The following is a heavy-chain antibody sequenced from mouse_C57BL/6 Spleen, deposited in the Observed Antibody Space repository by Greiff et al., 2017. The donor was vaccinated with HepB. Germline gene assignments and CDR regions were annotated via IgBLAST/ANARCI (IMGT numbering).Heavy chain of an antibody. J-gene: IGHJ2*01. CDR2: ISDGGSYT. V-gene: IGHV5-4*01. Sequence: EVQRVESGGGLVKPGGSLKLSCAASGFTFSSYAMSWVRQTPEKRLEWVATISDGGSYTYYPDNVKGRFTISRDNAKNNLYLQMSHLKSEDTAMYYCARDRITRVFDYWGQGTTLTVSS. CDR1: GFTFSSYA. CDR3: ARDRITRVFDY. D-gene: IGHD1-1*01.